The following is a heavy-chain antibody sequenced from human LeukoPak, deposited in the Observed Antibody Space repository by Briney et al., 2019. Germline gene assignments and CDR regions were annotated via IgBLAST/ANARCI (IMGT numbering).Heavy chain of an antibody. Sequence: GGSLRLSCAASGFTFSSYDMNWVRQAPGKGLEWVSGVSGSGGSTYYADSVKGRFTISRDNSKNTLYLQMNSLRAEDTAVYFCAREWTRIAVAGYYFDYWGQGTLVTVSS. J-gene: IGHJ4*02. CDR1: GFTFSSYD. D-gene: IGHD6-19*01. V-gene: IGHV3-23*01. CDR3: AREWTRIAVAGYYFDY. CDR2: VSGSGGST.